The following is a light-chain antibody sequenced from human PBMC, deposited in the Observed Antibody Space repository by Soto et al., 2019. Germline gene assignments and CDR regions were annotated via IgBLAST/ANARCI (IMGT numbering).Light chain of an antibody. CDR2: AAS. Sequence: DIQLTQSPSSLSASVGARVTITCRASQNIIFYLNWYQQKPGQAPRLLLYAASNMQSGVRSRFSGSGSGTEFTLTISSLQPEDFATYVCQQSYTTPLYTVGKGTKLESK. J-gene: IGKJ2*01. V-gene: IGKV1-39*01. CDR1: QNIIFY. CDR3: QQSYTTPLYT.